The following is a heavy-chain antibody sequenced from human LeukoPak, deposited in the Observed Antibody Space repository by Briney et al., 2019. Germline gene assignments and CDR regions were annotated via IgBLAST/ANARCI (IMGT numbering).Heavy chain of an antibody. V-gene: IGHV4-59*01. CDR2: IYYSGST. CDR3: ARSYYDFWSGYYGGAFDI. CDR1: GGSISSYY. Sequence: SETLSLTCTVSGGSISSYYWSWIRQPPGKGLEWIGYIYYSGSTNYNPSLKSRVIISVDTSKNQFSLKPSSVTAADTAVYYCARSYYDFWSGYYGGAFDIWGQGTMVTVSS. J-gene: IGHJ3*02. D-gene: IGHD3-3*01.